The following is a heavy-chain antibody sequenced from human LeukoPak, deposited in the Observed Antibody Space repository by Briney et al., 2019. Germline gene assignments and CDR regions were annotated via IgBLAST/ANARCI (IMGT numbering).Heavy chain of an antibody. Sequence: SETLSLTCTVSGGSVSSGTYYWTWIRQPPGKGLEWIGYMYYSGSTNYNPSLKSRVTISLDTSNNQFSLKLTSVTAADTAVYYCARAHTTSWYMDYWGQGTLVTVSS. D-gene: IGHD6-13*01. CDR1: GGSVSSGTYY. V-gene: IGHV4-61*01. J-gene: IGHJ4*02. CDR2: MYYSGST. CDR3: ARAHTTSWYMDY.